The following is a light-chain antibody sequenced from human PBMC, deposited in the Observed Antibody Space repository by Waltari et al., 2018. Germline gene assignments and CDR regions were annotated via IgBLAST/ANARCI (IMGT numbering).Light chain of an antibody. CDR1: QGISSY. Sequence: IQLTQSPSSLSASVGDRVTIPCRASQGISSYLAWYQQKPGTAPKLLIYAASTLQSGVPSRFSGSGSGTDFTLTISSLQPEDFATYYCQQLNSYPLTFGGGTKVEI. CDR2: AAS. CDR3: QQLNSYPLT. J-gene: IGKJ4*01. V-gene: IGKV1-9*01.